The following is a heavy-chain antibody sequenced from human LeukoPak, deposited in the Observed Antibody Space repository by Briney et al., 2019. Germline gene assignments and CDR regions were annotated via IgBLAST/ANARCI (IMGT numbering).Heavy chain of an antibody. CDR1: GGTFSSYA. J-gene: IGHJ6*03. CDR3: ARTPRGDYDFWSGYYQNYYYYYMDV. V-gene: IGHV1-69*13. Sequence: VASVKVSCKASGGTFSSYAISWVRRAPGQGLEWMGGIIPIFGTANYAQKFQGRVTITADESTSTAYMELSSLRSEDTAVYYCARTPRGDYDFWSGYYQNYYYYYMDVWGKGTTVTVSS. D-gene: IGHD3-3*01. CDR2: IIPIFGTA.